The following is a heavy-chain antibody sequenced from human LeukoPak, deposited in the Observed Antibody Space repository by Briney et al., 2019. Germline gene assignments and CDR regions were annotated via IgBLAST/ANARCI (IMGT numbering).Heavy chain of an antibody. V-gene: IGHV3-21*01. CDR2: ISSSSSYI. CDR3: ARDSCFTETPLVDY. CDR1: GFTFSSYS. D-gene: IGHD4-23*01. Sequence: GGSLRLSCAASGFTFSSYSMNWVRQAPGKGLEWVSSISSSSSYIYYADSVKGRFTISRDNAKNSLYLQMNSLRAEDTAVYYCARDSCFTETPLVDYWGQGTLVTVSS. J-gene: IGHJ4*02.